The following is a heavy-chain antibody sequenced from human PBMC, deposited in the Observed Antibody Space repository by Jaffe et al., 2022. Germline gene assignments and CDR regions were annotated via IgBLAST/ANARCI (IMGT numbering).Heavy chain of an antibody. CDR2: IYHSGST. V-gene: IGHV4-30-2*01. CDR1: GGSISSGGYS. J-gene: IGHJ5*02. CDR3: ARGVRRYYYGSGSYNNFNWFDP. Sequence: QLQLQESGSGLVKPSQTLSLTCAVSGGSISSGGYSWSWIRQPPGKGLEWIGYIYHSGSTYYNPSLKSRVTISVDRSKNQFSLKLSSVTAADTAVYYCARGVRRYYYGSGSYNNFNWFDPWGQGTLVTVSS. D-gene: IGHD3-10*01.